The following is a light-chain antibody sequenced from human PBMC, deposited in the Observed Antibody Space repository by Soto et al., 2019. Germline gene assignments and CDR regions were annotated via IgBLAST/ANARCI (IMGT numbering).Light chain of an antibody. V-gene: IGKV1-27*01. CDR2: AAS. J-gene: IGKJ1*01. CDR3: QKYDSAPWT. Sequence: DIQMTQSPSSLSASVGDRATITCRARQGISNYLAWYQQKPGKLPKLLIYAASTLQSGVPSRFSGSGSGTDFTLTISSLQHEAVATYYCQKYDSAPWTFGQGTKVEIK. CDR1: QGISNY.